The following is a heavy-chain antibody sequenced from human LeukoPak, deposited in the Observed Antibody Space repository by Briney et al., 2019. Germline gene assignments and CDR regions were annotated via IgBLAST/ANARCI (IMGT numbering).Heavy chain of an antibody. Sequence: PGGSLRPSCAASGFTFSRYWMHWVRHAPGKGLVWVSRINSDGSSTSYADSVKGRFTISRDNAKKTLYLQMNSLRAEDTAVYYCARDQYSGFDYWGQGTLVTVSS. CDR3: ARDQYSGFDY. V-gene: IGHV3-74*01. D-gene: IGHD1-26*01. CDR2: INSDGSST. J-gene: IGHJ4*02. CDR1: GFTFSRYW.